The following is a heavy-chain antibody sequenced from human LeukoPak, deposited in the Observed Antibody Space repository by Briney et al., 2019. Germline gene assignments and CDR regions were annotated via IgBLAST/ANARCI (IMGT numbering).Heavy chain of an antibody. V-gene: IGHV3-13*01. CDR1: GFTFSSYD. CDR3: ARGRGHYFDY. Sequence: GGSLRLSCAASGFTFSSYDIHWVRQATGKGLEWVSAIGTTGDTFYPGSVKGRFTISRENAKNSVYLQMNSLRPGDTAVYYCARGRGHYFDYWGQGNLVTVSS. D-gene: IGHD3-10*01. J-gene: IGHJ4*02. CDR2: IGTTGDT.